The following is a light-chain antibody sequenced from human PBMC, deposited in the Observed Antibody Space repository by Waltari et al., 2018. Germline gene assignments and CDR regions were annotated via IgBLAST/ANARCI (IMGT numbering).Light chain of an antibody. CDR3: CSRGSSGRSVV. CDR1: SLRDHA. V-gene: IGLV3-19*01. CDR2: GKY. J-gene: IGLJ1*01. Sequence: SSELTQDPAVSVALGQTVRNTGKGDSLRDHAGSWYQQKQGQAPVLVIFGKYNRPSGIPDRFSGSGSGYTASLTIAGAQAEDEADYYCCSRGSSGRSVVFGPGTKVSVL.